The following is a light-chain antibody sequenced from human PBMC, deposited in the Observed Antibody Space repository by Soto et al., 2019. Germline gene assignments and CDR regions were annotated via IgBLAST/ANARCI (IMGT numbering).Light chain of an antibody. CDR3: LQDYNYPRT. CDR2: AAS. Sequence: AIQMTQSPSSVSASGGDRVAITCRPSQAIRNELGWYQQKPGKAPKLLIYAASSLQSGVPSRFSGSGSGTDFTLTISSLQPEDFATYYCLQDYNYPRTFGQGTKVDMK. V-gene: IGKV1-6*01. J-gene: IGKJ1*01. CDR1: QAIRNE.